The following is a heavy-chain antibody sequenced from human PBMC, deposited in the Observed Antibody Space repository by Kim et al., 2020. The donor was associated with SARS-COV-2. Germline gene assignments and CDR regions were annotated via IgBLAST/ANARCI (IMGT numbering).Heavy chain of an antibody. J-gene: IGHJ3*02. V-gene: IGHV3-23*01. CDR2: ISGSGGST. CDR3: AKPPPGVRFGELSNDAFDM. D-gene: IGHD3-10*01. Sequence: GGSLRLSCAASGFTFSSYAMSWVRQAPGKGLEWVSAISGSGGSTYYADSVKGRFTISRDNSKNTLYLQMNSLRAEDTAVYYCAKPPPGVRFGELSNDAFDMWGQETMVTVSS. CDR1: GFTFSSYA.